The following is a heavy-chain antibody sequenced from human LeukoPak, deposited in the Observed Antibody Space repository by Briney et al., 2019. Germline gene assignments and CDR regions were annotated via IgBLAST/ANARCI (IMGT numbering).Heavy chain of an antibody. V-gene: IGHV3-30-3*01. CDR1: GFTFSSYA. CDR3: ARAGIAGSFDY. CDR2: ISYDGSNK. Sequence: GRSLRLSCAASGFTFSSYAMHWVRQAPGKGPEWVAVISYDGSNKYYADSVKGRFTISRDNSKNTLYLQMNSLRAEDTAVYYCARAGIAGSFDYWGQGTLVTVS. J-gene: IGHJ4*02. D-gene: IGHD2-15*01.